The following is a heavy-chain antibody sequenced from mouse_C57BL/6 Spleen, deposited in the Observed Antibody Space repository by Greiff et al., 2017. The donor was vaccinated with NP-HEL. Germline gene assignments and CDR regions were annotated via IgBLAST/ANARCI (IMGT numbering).Heavy chain of an antibody. CDR2: INPSNGGT. D-gene: IGHD1-1*01. CDR3: ARGYYYGPYAMDY. V-gene: IGHV1-53*01. CDR1: GYTFTSYW. Sequence: QVQLQQPGTELVKPGASVKLSCKASGYTFTSYWMHWVKQRPGQGLEWIGNINPSNGGTNYNEKFKSKATLTVDKSSSTAYLQLSSLTSEDTAVYYCARGYYYGPYAMDYWGQGTSVTVSS. J-gene: IGHJ4*01.